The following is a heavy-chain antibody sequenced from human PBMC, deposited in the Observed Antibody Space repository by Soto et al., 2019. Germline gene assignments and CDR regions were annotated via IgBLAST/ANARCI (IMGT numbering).Heavy chain of an antibody. CDR3: ARVGDSSGYWLPFDI. J-gene: IGHJ3*02. D-gene: IGHD3-22*01. V-gene: IGHV4-30-4*01. CDR2: IYYSGST. CDR1: GGSISSGDYY. Sequence: QVQLQESGPGLVKPSQTLSLTCTVSGGSISSGDYYWSWIRQPPGKGLEWIGYIYYSGSTYYNPSRKSRVTISVDTSKNQFSLKLSSVTAADTAVYYCARVGDSSGYWLPFDIWGQGTMVTVSS.